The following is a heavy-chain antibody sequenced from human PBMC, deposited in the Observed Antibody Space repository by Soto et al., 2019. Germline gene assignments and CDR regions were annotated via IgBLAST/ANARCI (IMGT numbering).Heavy chain of an antibody. CDR2: ISGSGGST. Sequence: GGSLRLSCVASGFPFSSYAMSWVRQTPGKGLEWVSAISGSGGSTYYADSVKGRFTISRDNSKNTLYLQMNSLRAEDTAVYYCAKDASYSSSQFFDYWGQGTLVTVSS. D-gene: IGHD6-13*01. CDR3: AKDASYSSSQFFDY. V-gene: IGHV3-23*01. J-gene: IGHJ4*02. CDR1: GFPFSSYA.